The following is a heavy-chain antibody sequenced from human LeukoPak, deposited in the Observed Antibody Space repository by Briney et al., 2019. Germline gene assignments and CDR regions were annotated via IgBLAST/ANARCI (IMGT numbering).Heavy chain of an antibody. CDR2: INPNSGGT. Sequence: ASVKVSCKASGYTFTGYYMHWVRQAPGQGLEWMGWINPNSGGTNYAQKFQGRVTMTRDTSISTAYMELSRLRSDDTAVYYCAREGYAILTGYHYFDYWGQGTLVTVSS. CDR1: GYTFTGYY. V-gene: IGHV1-2*02. CDR3: AREGYAILTGYHYFDY. J-gene: IGHJ4*02. D-gene: IGHD3-9*01.